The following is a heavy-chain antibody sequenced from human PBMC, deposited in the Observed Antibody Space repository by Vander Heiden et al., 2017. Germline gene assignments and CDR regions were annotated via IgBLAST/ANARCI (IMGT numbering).Heavy chain of an antibody. CDR2: INPSGGST. J-gene: IGHJ6*02. CDR3: ARDQWIGATTFYYYYYYGMDV. Sequence: QVQLVQSGAEVKKPGASVKVSCKASGYTFPSYYMPWGRQAPGQGLEWMGIINPSGGSTSYEQKFQGRVTMTRDTSTSTVYMELSSLRSEDTDVYYCARDQWIGATTFYYYYYYGMDVWGQGTTGTVSS. CDR1: GYTFPSYY. D-gene: IGHD5-12*01. V-gene: IGHV1-46*01.